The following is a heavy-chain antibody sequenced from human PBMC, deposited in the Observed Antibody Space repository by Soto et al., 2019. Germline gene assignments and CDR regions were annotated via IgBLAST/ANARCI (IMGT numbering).Heavy chain of an antibody. D-gene: IGHD3-10*01. J-gene: IGHJ3*01. Sequence: DVQLVESGGGLVQPGGSLRLSCAASGFTFSDYWIHWVRQAPGKGLVWVSRIKFDGSSANYADSVKGRFTISRDNARDTVYLQMNSLRAEDTAVYYCARGVRGHYGFDVWGQGTMVTVSS. CDR3: ARGVRGHYGFDV. CDR2: IKFDGSSA. V-gene: IGHV3-74*01. CDR1: GFTFSDYW.